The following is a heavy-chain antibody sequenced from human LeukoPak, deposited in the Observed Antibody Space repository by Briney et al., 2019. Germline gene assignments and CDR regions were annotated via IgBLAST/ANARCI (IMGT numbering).Heavy chain of an antibody. J-gene: IGHJ5*02. D-gene: IGHD3-10*01. Sequence: GGSLRLSCAASGFTFISYAMQWVRQAPGKGLEWVAVISYDGSNKYYADSVKGRFTISRDNSKNTLYLQMNSLRAEDTAVYYCARDRHYYGSGSENWFDPWGQGTLVTVSS. CDR1: GFTFISYA. CDR3: ARDRHYYGSGSENWFDP. CDR2: ISYDGSNK. V-gene: IGHV3-30*01.